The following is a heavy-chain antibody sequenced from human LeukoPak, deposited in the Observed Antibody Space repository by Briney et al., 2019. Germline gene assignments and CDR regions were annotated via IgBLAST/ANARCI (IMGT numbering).Heavy chain of an antibody. CDR3: AKGRYSNVRLDY. Sequence: GGSLRLSCAASGFTFSSYGMPWVRQAPGKGLEWVAFIRYDGSNKYYADSVKGRFTISRDNSKNTLYLQMNSLRAEDTAVYYCAKGRYSNVRLDYWGQGTLVTVSS. J-gene: IGHJ4*02. D-gene: IGHD4-11*01. V-gene: IGHV3-30*02. CDR2: IRYDGSNK. CDR1: GFTFSSYG.